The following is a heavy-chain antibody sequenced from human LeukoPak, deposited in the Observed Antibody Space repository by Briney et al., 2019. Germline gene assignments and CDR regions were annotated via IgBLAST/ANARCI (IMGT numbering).Heavy chain of an antibody. CDR2: ISYDGSNK. J-gene: IGHJ4*02. CDR1: GFTFSSYA. V-gene: IGHV3-30-3*01. Sequence: PGGSLRLSCAASGFTFSSYAMHWVRRAPGKGLEWVAVISYDGSNKYYADSVKGRFTISRDNSKNTLYLQMNSLRAEDTAVYYCASSFGKYYFDYWGQGTLVTVSS. CDR3: ASSFGKYYFDY. D-gene: IGHD3-10*01.